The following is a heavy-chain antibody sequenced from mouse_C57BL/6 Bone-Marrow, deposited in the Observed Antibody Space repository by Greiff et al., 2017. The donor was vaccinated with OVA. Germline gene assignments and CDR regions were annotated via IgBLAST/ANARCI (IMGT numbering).Heavy chain of an antibody. Sequence: QVQLQQSGAELVKPGASVKLSCKASGYTFTSYWMQWVKQRTGQGLEWIGEIDPSDSYTNYNQKFKGKATLTVDTSSSTAYMQLSSLTSEDSAVYYCDYGSSYYWGQGTTLTVSS. J-gene: IGHJ2*01. D-gene: IGHD1-1*01. CDR1: GYTFTSYW. V-gene: IGHV1-50*01. CDR2: IDPSDSYT. CDR3: DYGSSYY.